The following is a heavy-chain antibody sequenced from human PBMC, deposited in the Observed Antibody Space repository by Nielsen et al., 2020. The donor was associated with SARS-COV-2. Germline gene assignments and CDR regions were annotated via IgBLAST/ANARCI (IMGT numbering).Heavy chain of an antibody. D-gene: IGHD3-22*01. CDR1: GGSFSGYY. CDR3: ARAHYDSSGESFDY. V-gene: IGHV4-34*01. CDR2: INHSGST. J-gene: IGHJ4*02. Sequence: SETLSLTCAVYGGSFSGYYWSWIRQPPGKGLEWIGEINHSGSTNYNPSLKSRVTISVDTSKNQFSLKLSSVTAADTAVYYCARAHYDSSGESFDYWGQGTLVTVSS.